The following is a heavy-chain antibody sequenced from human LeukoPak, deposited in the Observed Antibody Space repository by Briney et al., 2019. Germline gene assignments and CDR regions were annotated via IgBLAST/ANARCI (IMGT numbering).Heavy chain of an antibody. V-gene: IGHV3-48*04. Sequence: GGSLRLSCAASGFTFSSYSMNWVRQAPGKGLEWVSYISSSSSTIYYADSVKGRFTISRDNAKNSLYLQMNSLRAEDTAVYYCARVSSSWSIRSWGQGTLVTVSS. CDR2: ISSSSSTI. CDR3: ARVSSSWSIRS. D-gene: IGHD6-13*01. CDR1: GFTFSSYS. J-gene: IGHJ5*02.